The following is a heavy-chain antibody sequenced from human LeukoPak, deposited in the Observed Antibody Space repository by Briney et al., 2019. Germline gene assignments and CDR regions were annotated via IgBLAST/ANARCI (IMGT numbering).Heavy chain of an antibody. Sequence: PSETLSLTCTVSCGSISSSSYYWGCIRQPPGKGLEWIGSIYYSGSTYYNPSLKTRVTISVDTSKNQFSLKLSSVTAADTAVYYCARPRYCSSTSCYPQGGWFDPWGQGTLVTVSS. V-gene: IGHV4-39*01. CDR2: IYYSGST. J-gene: IGHJ5*02. CDR1: CGSISSSSYY. D-gene: IGHD2-2*01. CDR3: ARPRYCSSTSCYPQGGWFDP.